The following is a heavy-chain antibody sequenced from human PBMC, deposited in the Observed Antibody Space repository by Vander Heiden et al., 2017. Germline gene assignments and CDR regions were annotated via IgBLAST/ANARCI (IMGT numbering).Heavy chain of an antibody. D-gene: IGHD2-15*01. V-gene: IGHV5-51*01. CDR3: AGQLAADALYYYYYGMDV. Sequence: EVQLVQSGAEVKKRGESLKISCKGSGYSFTRYWISWVRQMPGHGLEWMGLIYPGDSDTRYSPSFQGQVTISADKSISTAYLQWSSLKASDTAMYYCAGQLAADALYYYYYGMDVWGQGTTVTVSS. CDR2: IYPGDSDT. J-gene: IGHJ6*02. CDR1: GYSFTRYW.